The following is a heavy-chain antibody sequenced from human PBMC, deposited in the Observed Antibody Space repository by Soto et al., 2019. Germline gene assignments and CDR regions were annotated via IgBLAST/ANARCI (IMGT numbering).Heavy chain of an antibody. V-gene: IGHV3-66*01. J-gene: IGHJ4*02. CDR3: AAYSHKGY. D-gene: IGHD3-16*01. CDR1: GFTVSNNY. CDR2: IYSGGST. Sequence: EEQLVESGGDLVQPGGSLRLSCAASGFTVSNNYMSWVRQAPGTGLEWVSLIYSGGSTYYADSVKGRFTISRDSSKNTLYLQINSLRAEDTAMYYCAAYSHKGYWGQGTLVTVSS.